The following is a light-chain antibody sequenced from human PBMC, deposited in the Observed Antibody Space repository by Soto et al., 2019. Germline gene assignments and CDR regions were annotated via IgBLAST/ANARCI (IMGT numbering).Light chain of an antibody. J-gene: IGKJ3*01. CDR2: GAS. V-gene: IGKV3-20*01. CDR3: QQYGTSPFT. Sequence: EIVLTQSPGTLSLSPGERATLSCRASQSVSSSYLAWYQQKPGQAPRLLIYGASSRATGIPDSFSGSGSGTDFTLTISRLEPEYFAVYYCQQYGTSPFTFGPGTKVEIK. CDR1: QSVSSSY.